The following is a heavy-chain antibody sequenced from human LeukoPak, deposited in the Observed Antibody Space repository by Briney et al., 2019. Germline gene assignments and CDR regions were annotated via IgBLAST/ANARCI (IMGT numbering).Heavy chain of an antibody. CDR3: VRNVPVSYPSGFDY. V-gene: IGHV5-51*01. J-gene: IGHJ4*02. Sequence: GESLKISCKGPGYNFATKWIGWARQMPGKGLEWMGIIYPGDSDTRYSPSFQGQVTISADKSINPAYLQWSSLKASDTAIYYCVRNVPVSYPSGFDYWGQGTLVTVSS. CDR1: GYNFATKW. CDR2: IYPGDSDT. D-gene: IGHD3-10*01.